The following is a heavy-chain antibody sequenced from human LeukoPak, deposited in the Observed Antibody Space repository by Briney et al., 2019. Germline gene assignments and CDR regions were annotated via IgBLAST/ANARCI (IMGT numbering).Heavy chain of an antibody. CDR3: ARVRWHHINY. D-gene: IGHD4-23*01. Sequence: PGGSLRLSCAASGFTFSSYWMSWVRQAPGKGVEWVANIKQDGSEKYYVDAVKGRFTISRDNAKNSLYLQMTSLRAEDTAVYYCARVRWHHINYWGQGTLVTVSS. V-gene: IGHV3-7*01. J-gene: IGHJ4*02. CDR1: GFTFSSYW. CDR2: IKQDGSEK.